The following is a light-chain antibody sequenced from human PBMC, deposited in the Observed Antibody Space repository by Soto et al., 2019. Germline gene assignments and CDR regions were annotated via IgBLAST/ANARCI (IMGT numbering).Light chain of an antibody. Sequence: DVVLTQSPLSLPVTLGQPASISCKSSQSLVHSDGNIYLSWFQQRPGQSPRRLIYKVSDRGSGVPDRFSGSGSGTDFTLKISRVXXEXVGXYYCMQGTYWPWTFGQGTKVXLK. CDR3: MQGTYWPWT. V-gene: IGKV2-30*02. CDR1: QSLVHSDGNIY. CDR2: KVS. J-gene: IGKJ1*01.